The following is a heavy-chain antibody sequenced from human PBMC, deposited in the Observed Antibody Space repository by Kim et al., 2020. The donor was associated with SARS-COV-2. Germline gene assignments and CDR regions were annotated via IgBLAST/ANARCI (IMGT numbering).Heavy chain of an antibody. CDR2: IIPILGIA. CDR3: ARVRVTVTTILSLEVYYGMDV. D-gene: IGHD4-17*01. Sequence: SVKVSCKASGGTFSSYAISWVRQAPGQGLEWMGRIIPILGIANYAQKFQGRVTITADKSTSTAYMELSSLRSEDTAVYYCARVRVTVTTILSLEVYYGMDVWGQGTTVTVSS. J-gene: IGHJ6*02. CDR1: GGTFSSYA. V-gene: IGHV1-69*04.